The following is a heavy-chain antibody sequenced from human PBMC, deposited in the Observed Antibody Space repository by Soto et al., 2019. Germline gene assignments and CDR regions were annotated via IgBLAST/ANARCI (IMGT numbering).Heavy chain of an antibody. V-gene: IGHV4-4*02. Sequence: SETLSLTCSVSGVSISRSNWWTWVRQAPGKGLEWIGELYPSGGSNYNPSLQSRLTISVDYSKNHLSLTLTSVTAADTAVYYCATSYGNAWYTYWGQGTQVTVSS. D-gene: IGHD6-13*01. CDR1: GVSISRSNW. CDR3: ATSYGNAWYTY. CDR2: LYPSGGS. J-gene: IGHJ4*02.